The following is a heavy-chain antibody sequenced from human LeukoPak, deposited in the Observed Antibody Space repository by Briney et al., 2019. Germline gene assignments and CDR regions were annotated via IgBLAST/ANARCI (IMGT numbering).Heavy chain of an antibody. CDR1: GYTFTSYG. CDR2: MNPNSGNT. V-gene: IGHV1-8*03. J-gene: IGHJ4*02. D-gene: IGHD2-8*01. CDR3: ARVLSWCNNGVCQHYFDY. Sequence: ASVKVSCKASGYTFTSYGISWVRQATGQGLEWMGWMNPNSGNTGYAQKFQGRVTITRNTSIRTAYMELSSLRSEDTAVYYCARVLSWCNNGVCQHYFDYWGQGTLVTVSS.